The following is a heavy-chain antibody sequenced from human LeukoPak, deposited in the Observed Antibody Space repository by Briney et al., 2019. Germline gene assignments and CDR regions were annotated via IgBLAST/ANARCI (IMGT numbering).Heavy chain of an antibody. CDR1: GYTFTGYY. CDR3: ARVQDYGDYPDY. V-gene: IGHV1-2*02. D-gene: IGHD4-17*01. J-gene: IGHJ4*02. CDR2: INPNSGGT. Sequence: GASVKVSCKASGYTFTGYYLHWVRQAPGQGREWMGWINPNSGGTNYAQKFQGRVTMTRDTSISTPYMELSRLRSDDTAVYYCARVQDYGDYPDYWGQGTLVTVSS.